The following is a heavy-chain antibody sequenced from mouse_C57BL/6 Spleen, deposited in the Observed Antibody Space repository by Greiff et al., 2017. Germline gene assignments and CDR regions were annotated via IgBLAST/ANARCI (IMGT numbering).Heavy chain of an antibody. CDR1: GFSLTSSG. Sequence: VQLQESGPGLVQPSQSLSITCPVSGFSLTSSGVHWVRQSPGKGLEWLGVIWSGGSTDYNAAFISRLSISKDNSKSQVFFKMNSLQADDTAIYYCARGYDYESWFAYWGQGTLVTVSA. V-gene: IGHV2-2*01. CDR3: ARGYDYESWFAY. J-gene: IGHJ3*01. D-gene: IGHD2-4*01. CDR2: IWSGGST.